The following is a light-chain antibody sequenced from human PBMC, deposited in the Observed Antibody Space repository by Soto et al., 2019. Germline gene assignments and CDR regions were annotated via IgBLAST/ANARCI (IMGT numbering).Light chain of an antibody. CDR2: GAF. CDR3: QQRNIWPPVT. V-gene: IGKV3-11*01. CDR1: PSVANF. Sequence: EIVLTQSPATLSLSPGERATLSCRASPSVANFVAWYQQKPGQAPRLLIYGAFNRDTGIPARFSGSGSGTDFTLTISSLEPEDSAVYYCQQRNIWPPVTFGHGKRLEIK. J-gene: IGKJ5*01.